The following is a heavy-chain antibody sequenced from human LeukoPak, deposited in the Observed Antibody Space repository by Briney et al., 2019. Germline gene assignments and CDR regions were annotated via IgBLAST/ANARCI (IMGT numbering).Heavy chain of an antibody. CDR1: GFTFSSDW. CDR2: INPDGSEK. CDR3: ARGSNYCSSISCHMND. V-gene: IGHV3-7*01. D-gene: IGHD2-2*02. Sequence: GGSLRLSCAVSGFTFSSDWMIWVRQAPGKGLEWVANINPDGSEKNYVDSVRGRFTISRDNAKNSLYLQMNSLRAEDTAVYYCARGSNYCSSISCHMNDWGQGTLVTVSS. J-gene: IGHJ4*02.